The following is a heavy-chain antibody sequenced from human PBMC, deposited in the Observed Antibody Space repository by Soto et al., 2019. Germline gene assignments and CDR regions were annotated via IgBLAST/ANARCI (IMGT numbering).Heavy chain of an antibody. CDR3: ARDEDEYLGLNH. V-gene: IGHV6-1*01. CDR1: GDSVSSNSAA. Sequence: PSQTVSLTCAISGDSVSSNSAAWNWIRQSPSRGLEWLGRTYYRSKWYNDYTSSVRSRISIDPDTAKNQFSLQLRSVTPEDTAVYYCARDEDEYLGLNHWGQGIPVTVSS. CDR2: TYYRSKWYN. J-gene: IGHJ5*02. D-gene: IGHD2-2*01.